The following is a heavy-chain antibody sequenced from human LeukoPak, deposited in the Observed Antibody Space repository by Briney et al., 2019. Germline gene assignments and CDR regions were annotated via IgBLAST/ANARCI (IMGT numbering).Heavy chain of an antibody. Sequence: SETLSLTCTVSGGSISSYYWSWIRQPPGKGLEWIGYIYYSGSTNYNPSLKSRVTISVDTSKNQFSLKLSSVTAADTAVYYRARARGGYSYGRAHWFDPWGQGTLVTVSS. CDR2: IYYSGST. D-gene: IGHD5-18*01. CDR1: GGSISSYY. V-gene: IGHV4-59*01. J-gene: IGHJ5*02. CDR3: ARARGGYSYGRAHWFDP.